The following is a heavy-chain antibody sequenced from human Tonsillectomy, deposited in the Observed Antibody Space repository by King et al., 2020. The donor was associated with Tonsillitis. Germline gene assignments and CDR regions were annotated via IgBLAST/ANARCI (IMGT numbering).Heavy chain of an antibody. J-gene: IGHJ6*03. CDR1: GFTFSNAW. CDR3: TQVNTPWDDFWSGYYPPLLVYMDV. D-gene: IGHD3-3*01. CDR2: IKSKTDGGTT. Sequence: VQLVESGGGLVKPGGSLRLSCAASGFTFSNAWMSWVRQAPGKGLEWVGRIKSKTDGGTTDYAAPVKGRFTISRDDSKNTLYLQMNSLTTVDTAVYYFTQVNTPWDDFWSGYYPPLLVYMDVWGKGTTVTVSS. V-gene: IGHV3-15*01.